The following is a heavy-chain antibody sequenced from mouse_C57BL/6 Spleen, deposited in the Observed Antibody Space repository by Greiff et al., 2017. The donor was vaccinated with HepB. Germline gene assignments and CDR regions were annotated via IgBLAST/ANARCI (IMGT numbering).Heavy chain of an antibody. CDR3: ARNPYAMDY. V-gene: IGHV1-82*01. Sequence: LVESGPELVKPGASVKISCKASGYAFSSSWMNWVKQRPGKGLEWIGRIYPGDGDTNYNGKFKGKATLTADKSSSTAYMQLSSLTSEDSAVYFCARNPYAMDYWGQGTSVTVSS. CDR2: IYPGDGDT. CDR1: GYAFSSSW. J-gene: IGHJ4*01.